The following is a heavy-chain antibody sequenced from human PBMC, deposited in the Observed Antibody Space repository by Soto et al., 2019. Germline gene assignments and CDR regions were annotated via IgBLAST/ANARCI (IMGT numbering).Heavy chain of an antibody. Sequence: GGSLRLSCAASGFTFRSYSMSWVRQAPGKGLEWVPYISTTSSYIYYADSVKGRFTISRDNAENSLYLQMNSLSAEDTAVYYCARNCGGDCSNWFDPWGQGTLVTVSS. V-gene: IGHV3-21*01. D-gene: IGHD2-21*02. CDR3: ARNCGGDCSNWFDP. CDR2: ISTTSSYI. J-gene: IGHJ5*02. CDR1: GFTFRSYS.